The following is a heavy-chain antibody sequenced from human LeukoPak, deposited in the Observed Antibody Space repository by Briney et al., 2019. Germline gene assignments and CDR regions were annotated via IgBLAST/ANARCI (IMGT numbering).Heavy chain of an antibody. V-gene: IGHV3-73*01. Sequence: GGSLKLSCAASGFTFSGSAMHWVRQASGKGLEWVGRIRSKANSYATAYAASVKGRFTISRDDSKNTAYLQMNSLKTEDTAVYYCARDGGSSWSTFFDYWGQGTLVTVSS. CDR3: ARDGGSSWSTFFDY. CDR2: IRSKANSYAT. CDR1: GFTFSGSA. D-gene: IGHD6-13*01. J-gene: IGHJ4*02.